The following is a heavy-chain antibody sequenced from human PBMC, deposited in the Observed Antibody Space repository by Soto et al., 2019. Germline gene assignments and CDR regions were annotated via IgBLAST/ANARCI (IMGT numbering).Heavy chain of an antibody. V-gene: IGHV3-21*01. CDR1: GFTFSSYS. J-gene: IGHJ6*03. Sequence: EVHLVESGGGLVKPGGSLRLYCAASGFTFSSYSMNWVRQAPGKGLEWVSSISSSSSYIYYADSVKGRFTISRDNAKNSLYLQMNSLRAEDTAVYYCARDLFEYCSSTSCYDQDYYYYYMDVWGKGTTVTVSS. D-gene: IGHD2-2*01. CDR2: ISSSSSYI. CDR3: ARDLFEYCSSTSCYDQDYYYYYMDV.